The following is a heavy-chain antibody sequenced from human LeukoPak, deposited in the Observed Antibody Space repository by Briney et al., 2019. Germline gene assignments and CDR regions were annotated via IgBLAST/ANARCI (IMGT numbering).Heavy chain of an antibody. V-gene: IGHV1-69*13. Sequence: SVKVSCKASGGTFSSYAISWVRQAPRQGLEWMGGIIPIFGTANYAQKFQGRVTITADESTSTAYMELSSLRSEDTAVYYCARAGYDSSGYYYYPDYWGQGTLVTVSS. CDR3: ARAGYDSSGYYYYPDY. CDR2: IIPIFGTA. CDR1: GGTFSSYA. J-gene: IGHJ4*02. D-gene: IGHD3-22*01.